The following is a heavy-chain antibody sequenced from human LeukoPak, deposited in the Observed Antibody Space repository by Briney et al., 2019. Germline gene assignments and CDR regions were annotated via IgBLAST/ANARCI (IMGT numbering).Heavy chain of an antibody. CDR2: INHSGST. Sequence: SETLSLTCTVSGGSISSYYWSWIRQPPGKGLEWIGEINHSGSTNYNPSLKSRVIISVDTSKNQFSLKLSSVTAADTAVYYCARDGWELPEGSLDYWGQGTLVTVSS. CDR1: GGSISSYY. J-gene: IGHJ4*02. D-gene: IGHD1-26*01. CDR3: ARDGWELPEGSLDY. V-gene: IGHV4-34*01.